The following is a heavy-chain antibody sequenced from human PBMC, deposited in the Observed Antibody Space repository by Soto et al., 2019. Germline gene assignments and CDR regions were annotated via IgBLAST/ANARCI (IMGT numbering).Heavy chain of an antibody. Sequence: VQLQESGPGLVKPSETLSLTCTVSGGSISTYYWSWIRQPPGKGLEWIGYIHYSGSTDYNPSLKSRVTISGDTSKNQFSLKLSSVTAADTAVYYCAGSTYSDSGSYYLCAFDIWGQGTMVTVSS. J-gene: IGHJ3*02. CDR1: GGSISTYY. CDR3: AGSTYSDSGSYYLCAFDI. D-gene: IGHD3-10*01. CDR2: IHYSGST. V-gene: IGHV4-59*08.